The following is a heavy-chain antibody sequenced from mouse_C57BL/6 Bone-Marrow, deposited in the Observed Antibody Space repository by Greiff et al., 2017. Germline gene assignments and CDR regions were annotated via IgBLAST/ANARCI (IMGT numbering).Heavy chain of an antibody. D-gene: IGHD1-1*01. CDR1: GYTFTDYY. Sequence: VQLQQSGPVLVKPGASVKMSCKASGYTFTDYYMNWVKQSHGKSLEWIGVINPYNGGTSYNQKFKGKATLTVDKSSSTAYMELNSLTSEDSAVYYCAGQLLRWYFDVWGTGTTVTVSS. CDR3: AGQLLRWYFDV. J-gene: IGHJ1*03. V-gene: IGHV1-19*01. CDR2: INPYNGGT.